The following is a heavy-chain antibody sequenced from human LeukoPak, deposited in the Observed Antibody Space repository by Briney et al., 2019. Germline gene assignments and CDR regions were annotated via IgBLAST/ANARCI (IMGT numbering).Heavy chain of an antibody. D-gene: IGHD6-19*01. CDR3: ARDRESSGWPDY. Sequence: GGSLRLSCAASGFTFSSYGVHWVRQAPGKGPEWVAVISYDGSNKYYADSVKGRFTISRDNSKNTLYLQMNSLRAEDTAVYYCARDRESSGWPDYWGQGTLVTVSS. CDR2: ISYDGSNK. J-gene: IGHJ4*02. CDR1: GFTFSSYG. V-gene: IGHV3-30*03.